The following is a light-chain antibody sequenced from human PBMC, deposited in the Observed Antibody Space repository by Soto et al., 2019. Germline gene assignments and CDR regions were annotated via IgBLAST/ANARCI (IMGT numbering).Light chain of an antibody. CDR1: QSVSNNY. V-gene: IGKV3-20*01. J-gene: IGKJ1*01. CDR3: QQYGSSGT. Sequence: EIVLTQSPGTLSLSPGERATLSCRASQSVSNNYLAWYQQKPGQAPRLLIYGAYNRATVIPDRFSGSGTGKDFPLTISRLEPEDFAVYYCQQYGSSGTFGQGTKVEIK. CDR2: GAY.